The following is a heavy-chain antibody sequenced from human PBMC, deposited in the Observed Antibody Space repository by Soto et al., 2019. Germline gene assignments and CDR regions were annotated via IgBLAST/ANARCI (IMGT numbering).Heavy chain of an antibody. V-gene: IGHV4-4*07. CDR1: GVSISGFY. D-gene: IGHD1-1*01. J-gene: IGHJ5*02. CDR3: VRDGTKTVRDWFDP. Sequence: SETLSLTCTVSGVSISGFYWSWIRKSAGKGLEWIGRIYATGTTDYNPSLKSRVMMSVDTSKKQFSLKLRSVTAADTAVYYCVRDGTKTVRDWFDPWGQGISVTVSS. CDR2: IYATGTT.